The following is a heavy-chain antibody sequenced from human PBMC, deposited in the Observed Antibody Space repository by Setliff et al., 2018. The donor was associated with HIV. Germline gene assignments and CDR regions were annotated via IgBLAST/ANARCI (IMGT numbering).Heavy chain of an antibody. CDR3: ARLVWFGEGGGV. D-gene: IGHD3-10*01. V-gene: IGHV1-69*05. CDR1: GYTFTSYY. J-gene: IGHJ6*02. Sequence: GASVKVSCKASGYTFTSYYLHWVRQAPGQGLEWMGMIMPMFGTAAYAQKFQDRLTITTDESTSTAYMDLRSLRSEETAVYYCARLVWFGEGGGVWGQGTTVTVS. CDR2: IMPMFGTA.